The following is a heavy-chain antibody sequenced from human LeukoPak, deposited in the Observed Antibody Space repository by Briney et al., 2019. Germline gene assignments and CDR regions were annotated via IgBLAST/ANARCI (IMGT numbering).Heavy chain of an antibody. Sequence: GASVKVSCKASGYTFTSYGISWVRQAPGQALEWMGWISAYNGNTNYAQKLQGRVTMTTDTSTSTAYMELRGLRSDDTAVYYCARVGANYDSKGDFDYWGQGTLVTVSS. D-gene: IGHD3-22*01. J-gene: IGHJ4*02. CDR2: ISAYNGNT. V-gene: IGHV1-18*01. CDR1: GYTFTSYG. CDR3: ARVGANYDSKGDFDY.